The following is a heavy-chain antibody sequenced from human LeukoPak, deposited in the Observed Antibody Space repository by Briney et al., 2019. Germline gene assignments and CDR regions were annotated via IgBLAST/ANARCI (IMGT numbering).Heavy chain of an antibody. CDR3: ARGGFGELLSEFGY. J-gene: IGHJ4*02. V-gene: IGHV4-59*01. Sequence: SETLSLTCTVSGGSISSYYWSWIRQPPGKGLEWIGYIYYSGSTNYNPSLKSRVTISVDTSKNQFSLKLSSVTAADTAVYYCARGGFGELLSEFGYWGQGTLVTVSS. CDR1: GGSISSYY. D-gene: IGHD3-10*01. CDR2: IYYSGST.